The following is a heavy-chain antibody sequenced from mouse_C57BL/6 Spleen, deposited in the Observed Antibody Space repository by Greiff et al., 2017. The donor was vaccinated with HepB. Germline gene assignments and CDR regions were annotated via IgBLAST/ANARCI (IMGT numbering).Heavy chain of an antibody. J-gene: IGHJ4*01. CDR1: GYTFTSYW. CDR2: IDPNSGGT. D-gene: IGHD1-1*01. Sequence: VQLQQSGAELVKPGASVKLSCKASGYTFTSYWMHWVKQRPGRGLEWIGRIDPNSGGTKYNEKFKSKATLTVDKPSSTAYMQLSSLTSEDSAVYDGAGATVVATGGAMDYWGQGTSVTVSS. V-gene: IGHV1-72*01. CDR3: AGATVVATGGAMDY.